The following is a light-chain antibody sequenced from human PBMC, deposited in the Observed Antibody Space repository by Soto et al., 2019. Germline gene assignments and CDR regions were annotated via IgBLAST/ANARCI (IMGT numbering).Light chain of an antibody. CDR2: DTS. V-gene: IGKV3-15*01. J-gene: IGKJ4*01. Sequence: EIVLTQFPATLSVSPGETATLTCRASQSLSSNLAWYQQRRGQAPRLLMFDTSTRASGTPARFSGSGSGTEFTLTIASLQSEDFAFYFCQQYKHGPRMMSFGGGTKVELK. CDR3: QQYKHGPRMMS. CDR1: QSLSSN.